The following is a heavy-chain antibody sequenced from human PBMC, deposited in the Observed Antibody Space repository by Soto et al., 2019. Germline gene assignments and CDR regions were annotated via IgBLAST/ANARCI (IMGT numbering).Heavy chain of an antibody. J-gene: IGHJ4*02. CDR3: ARVGSYGDYGEDFDY. Sequence: GGSLRLSCAASGFTFSSYWMSWVRQAPGKGLEWVANIKQDGSEKYYVDSVKGRFTISRDNAKNSLYLQMNSLRAEDTAVYYCARVGSYGDYGEDFDYWGQGTLVTVSS. V-gene: IGHV3-7*01. CDR2: IKQDGSEK. D-gene: IGHD4-17*01. CDR1: GFTFSSYW.